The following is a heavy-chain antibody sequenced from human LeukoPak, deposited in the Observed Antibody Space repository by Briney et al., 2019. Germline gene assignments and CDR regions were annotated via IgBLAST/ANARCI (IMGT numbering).Heavy chain of an antibody. J-gene: IGHJ4*02. CDR3: ARGIVWGTYFLFYDY. D-gene: IGHD3-16*01. V-gene: IGHV1-2*02. CDR2: INPNSGGT. CDR1: GYTFTDYY. Sequence: ASVKVSCKASGYTFTDYYLHWVRQAPGQGLEWMGWINPNSGGTNYAQKFQGRVTMTRDTSISTAYMELSRLRSDDTAVYYCARGIVWGTYFLFYDYWGRGTLVTVSS.